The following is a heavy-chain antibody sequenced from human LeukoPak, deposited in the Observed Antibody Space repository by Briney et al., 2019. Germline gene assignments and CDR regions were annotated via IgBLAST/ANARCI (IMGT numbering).Heavy chain of an antibody. CDR1: GGSLSPYY. V-gene: IGHV4-4*09. CDR3: ARQAIDRRGAMVIDY. Sequence: SETLSLTCSVSGGSLSPYYWSWIRQPPGKGLEWIGYIFSSGSTIYNPSLKSRVTISVDTSKNQFSLKLSSVTAADTAVYYCARQAIDRRGAMVIDYWGQGTLVTVSS. J-gene: IGHJ4*02. D-gene: IGHD5-18*01. CDR2: IFSSGST.